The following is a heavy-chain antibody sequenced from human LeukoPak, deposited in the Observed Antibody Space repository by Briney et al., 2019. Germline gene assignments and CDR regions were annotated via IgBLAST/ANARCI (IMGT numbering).Heavy chain of an antibody. Sequence: PGRSLRLSCAASGFTFSSYAIHWVRQAPGKGLEWVAVISSDGRDKHHADSVKGRFTISRDNSKNTLYLQTNSLRAEDTAVYYCAKDLRRIAAYYFDHWGQGTLVTVSS. V-gene: IGHV3-30*18. J-gene: IGHJ4*02. CDR1: GFTFSSYA. CDR3: AKDLRRIAAYYFDH. CDR2: ISSDGRDK. D-gene: IGHD6-25*01.